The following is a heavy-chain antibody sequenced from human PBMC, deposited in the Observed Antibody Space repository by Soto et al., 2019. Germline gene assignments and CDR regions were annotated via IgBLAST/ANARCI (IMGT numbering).Heavy chain of an antibody. Sequence: EVRLLESGGGLVQPGGSLRLSCAASGFTFSVYAMSWVRQAPGKGLEWVSGISGSGDSTHYADSVKGRLTVSRDNSKSMLYLQTTSLSAEDTAIYYCAKALYGGFTYWGQGTLVTVSS. J-gene: IGHJ4*02. D-gene: IGHD3-10*01. CDR3: AKALYGGFTY. CDR2: ISGSGDST. V-gene: IGHV3-23*01. CDR1: GFTFSVYA.